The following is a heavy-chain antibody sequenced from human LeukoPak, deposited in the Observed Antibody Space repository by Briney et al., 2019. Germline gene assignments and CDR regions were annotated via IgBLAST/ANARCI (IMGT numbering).Heavy chain of an antibody. D-gene: IGHD3-16*02. CDR2: NNPNSGGT. V-gene: IGHV1-2*02. CDR1: GYSFTGYY. Sequence: ASVKVSCKASGYSFTGYYMHWVRQAPGQGLEWMGWNNPNSGGTNYAQKLQGRVTMTRDTSISTAYMELSRLRSDDTAVYYCATDPAYEVSLSWGQGTLVTVSS. J-gene: IGHJ5*02. CDR3: ATDPAYEVSLS.